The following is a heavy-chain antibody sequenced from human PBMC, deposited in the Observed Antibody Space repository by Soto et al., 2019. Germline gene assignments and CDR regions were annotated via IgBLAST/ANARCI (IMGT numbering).Heavy chain of an antibody. CDR3: ARGDESTPWFDP. V-gene: IGHV1-18*01. Sequence: ASVKVSCKASGYTFTSYGITWVRQAPGQGLEWMGWISAHNGNTIHAQKLQGRVTMTTDTATSTAYMELRSLTSDDTAVYYCARGDESTPWFDPWGKGTLVTVYS. J-gene: IGHJ5*02. CDR1: GYTFTSYG. CDR2: ISAHNGNT. D-gene: IGHD2-21*01.